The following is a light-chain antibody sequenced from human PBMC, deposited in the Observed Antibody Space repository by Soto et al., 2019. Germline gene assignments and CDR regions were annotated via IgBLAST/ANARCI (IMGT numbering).Light chain of an antibody. CDR2: AAS. Sequence: AIRMTQSPSPLSASTGDRVTITCRASQGISSYLAWYQQKPGKAPKLLIYAASTLQSGVPSRFSGSGSGTDFTLTISCLQSEDFATYYCQQYYSYSWTFGQGTKVEIK. CDR3: QQYYSYSWT. CDR1: QGISSY. V-gene: IGKV1-8*01. J-gene: IGKJ1*01.